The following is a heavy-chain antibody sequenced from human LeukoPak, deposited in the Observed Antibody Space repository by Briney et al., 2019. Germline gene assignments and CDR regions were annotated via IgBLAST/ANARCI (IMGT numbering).Heavy chain of an antibody. Sequence: GGSLRLSCAASGFSFSSYAMTWVRQAPGKGLEWVSVIGGRADSTYYAVSVKGRFTISRDISKNTVFLQMDNLSSDDTAVYYCVMAPPGDWGLGTLVTVSS. CDR1: GFSFSSYA. CDR3: VMAPPGD. J-gene: IGHJ4*02. CDR2: IGGRADST. V-gene: IGHV3-23*01. D-gene: IGHD2-21*01.